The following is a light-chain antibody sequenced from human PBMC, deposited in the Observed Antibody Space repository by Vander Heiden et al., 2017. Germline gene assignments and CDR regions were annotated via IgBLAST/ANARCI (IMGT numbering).Light chain of an antibody. J-gene: IGLJ2*01. Sequence: QSVLTQPPWVSEAPRRRVTISCSGSSSNIGNNAVNWYQQLPGKAPKLLIYYDDLLPSGVSDRFSGSKSGTSASLAISGLQSEDEADYYCAAWDDSLNGVVFGGGTKLTVL. V-gene: IGLV1-36*01. CDR2: YDD. CDR3: AAWDDSLNGVV. CDR1: SSNIGNNA.